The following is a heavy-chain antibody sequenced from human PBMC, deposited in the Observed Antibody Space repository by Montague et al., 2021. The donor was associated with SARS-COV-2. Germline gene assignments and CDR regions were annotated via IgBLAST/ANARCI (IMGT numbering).Heavy chain of an antibody. V-gene: IGHV4-59*01. Sequence: SETLSLTCEVSGGSISSYYWSWIRQSPGKGLEWIGYVHHTGSTKYNPSLKTRVTLSLDTPKNRFSLKLSSVTAADTAVYYCARAQNTCFIANCVNYFEVWGLGALVTVSS. D-gene: IGHD1-1*01. CDR2: VHHTGST. CDR1: GGSISSYY. J-gene: IGHJ4*02. CDR3: ARAQNTCFIANCVNYFEV.